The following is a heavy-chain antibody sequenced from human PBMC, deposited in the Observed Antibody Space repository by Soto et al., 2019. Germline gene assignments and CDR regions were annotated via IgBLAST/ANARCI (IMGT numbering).Heavy chain of an antibody. CDR2: ISSSSSYV. J-gene: IGHJ5*01. CDR3: ARDRHETTALAPYNWFES. V-gene: IGHV3-21*01. Sequence: GGSLRLSCAASGFTFSSYSMNWARQAPGKGLEWVSSISSSSSYVYYADSVKGRFTISRDNAKNSLYLQMNSLTAEDTAVYYCARDRHETTALAPYNWFESWGQGTLVTVSS. CDR1: GFTFSSYS. D-gene: IGHD1-1*01.